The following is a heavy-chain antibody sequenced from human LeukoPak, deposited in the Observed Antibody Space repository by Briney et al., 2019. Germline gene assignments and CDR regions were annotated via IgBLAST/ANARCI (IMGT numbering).Heavy chain of an antibody. CDR3: ARSPYSGSYNY. CDR2: IIPIFGTA. V-gene: IGHV1-69*05. J-gene: IGHJ4*02. Sequence: GASVKVSCKASGGTFSSYAISWVRQAPGQGLEWMGRIIPIFGTANYAQKFQGRVTITTDESTSTAYMELSSLRSEDTAVYYCARSPYSGSYNYWGQGTLVTVSS. D-gene: IGHD1-26*01. CDR1: GGTFSSYA.